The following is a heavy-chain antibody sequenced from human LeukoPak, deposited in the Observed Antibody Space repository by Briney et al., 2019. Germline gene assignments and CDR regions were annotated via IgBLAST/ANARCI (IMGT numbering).Heavy chain of an antibody. CDR3: ARRTRKKVDY. V-gene: IGHV4-39*07. CDR1: GGSISSSSYY. D-gene: IGHD3-3*01. Sequence: SETLSLTCTVSGGSISSSSYYWSWIRQPPGKGLEWIGEINHSGSTNYNPSLKSRVTISVDTSKNQFSLKLSSVTAADTAVYYCARRTRKKVDYWGQGTLVTVSS. CDR2: INHSGST. J-gene: IGHJ4*02.